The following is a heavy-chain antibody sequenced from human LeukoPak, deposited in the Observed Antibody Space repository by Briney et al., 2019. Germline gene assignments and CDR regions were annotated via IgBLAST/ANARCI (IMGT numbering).Heavy chain of an antibody. D-gene: IGHD5-24*01. V-gene: IGHV4-59*05. Sequence: SETLSLTCTVSGGSISSYYWSWIRQPPGKGLEWIGSIYYSGSTYYNPSLKSRVTISVDTSKNQFSLKLSSVTAADTAVYYCARCPDGRDGYNDFDYWGQGTLVTVSS. CDR1: GGSISSYY. J-gene: IGHJ4*02. CDR2: IYYSGST. CDR3: ARCPDGRDGYNDFDY.